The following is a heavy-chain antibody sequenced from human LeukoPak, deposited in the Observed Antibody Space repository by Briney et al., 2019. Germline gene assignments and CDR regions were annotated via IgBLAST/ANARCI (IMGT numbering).Heavy chain of an antibody. CDR1: GYTFTNYH. Sequence: ASVKVSCKASGYTFTNYHVHWVRQAPGQGLEYMGIINPSGGSTSYAQKFQGRVTMTSDTSTGTVYMELSSLRSEDTAVYYCAREESGGYFDYWGQGTLVTVSS. D-gene: IGHD2-8*02. CDR2: INPSGGST. V-gene: IGHV1-46*01. J-gene: IGHJ4*02. CDR3: AREESGGYFDY.